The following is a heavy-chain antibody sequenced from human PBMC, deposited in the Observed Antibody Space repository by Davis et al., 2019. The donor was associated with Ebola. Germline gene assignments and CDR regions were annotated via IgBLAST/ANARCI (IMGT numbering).Heavy chain of an antibody. Sequence: SETLSLTCTVSGGSISSGDYYWSWIRQPPGKGLEWIGYIYYSGSTNYNPSLKSRVTISVDTSKNQFSLKLSSVTAADTAVYYCARGTVTTLGDYWGQGTLVTVSS. CDR3: ARGTVTTLGDY. J-gene: IGHJ4*02. CDR1: GGSISSGDYY. CDR2: IYYSGST. D-gene: IGHD4-11*01. V-gene: IGHV4-61*08.